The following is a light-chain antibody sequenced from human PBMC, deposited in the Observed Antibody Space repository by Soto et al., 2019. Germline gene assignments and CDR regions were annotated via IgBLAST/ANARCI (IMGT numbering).Light chain of an antibody. Sequence: IQLTQSPSSLSASVGDRVTITCRASQGISSYLAWYQQKPGKAPKLLIYAASTLQSGDPSRFSGSGSGTDFTLTNSSLHPEDFATYYCQQLNNYPRTFGQGTKVEIK. CDR1: QGISSY. CDR2: AAS. J-gene: IGKJ1*01. V-gene: IGKV1-9*01. CDR3: QQLNNYPRT.